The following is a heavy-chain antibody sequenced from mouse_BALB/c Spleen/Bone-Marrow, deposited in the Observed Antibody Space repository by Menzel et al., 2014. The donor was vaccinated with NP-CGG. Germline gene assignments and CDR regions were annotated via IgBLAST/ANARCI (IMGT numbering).Heavy chain of an antibody. J-gene: IGHJ2*01. CDR2: IDPANGNT. CDR1: GLNIKDTY. V-gene: IGHV14-3*02. D-gene: IGHD1-1*01. Sequence: EVKLQESGAELVKPGASVKLSCTASGLNIKDTYMHWVKQRPEQGLEWIGRIDPANGNTKYDPKFQGKATITADTSSNTAYLQLSSLTSEDTAVYYCANYYYGYYFDSWGQGTTLTVSS. CDR3: ANYYYGYYFDS.